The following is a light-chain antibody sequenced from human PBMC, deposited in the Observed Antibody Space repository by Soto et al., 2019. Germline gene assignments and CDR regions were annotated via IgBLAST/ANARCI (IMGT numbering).Light chain of an antibody. CDR2: DSS. Sequence: EIVLTQSPATLSLSPGERATLSCRASQGVGNYLAWYQQKPGQAPRLLIYDSSNRATGIPARFSGSGSGTDFTLTISSLEPEDFALYYCQQRADWPITFGPGTKVDI. J-gene: IGKJ3*01. CDR1: QGVGNY. CDR3: QQRADWPIT. V-gene: IGKV3-11*01.